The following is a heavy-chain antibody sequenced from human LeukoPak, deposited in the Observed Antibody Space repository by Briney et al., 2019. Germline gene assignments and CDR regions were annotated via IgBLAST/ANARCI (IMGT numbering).Heavy chain of an antibody. Sequence: GGSLRLSCAASKFSFSDYAMHWVRQAPGKGLEWVAIISFDGSNKNYGDSVKGRFTISRDNSRNTLYLQMNSLTAEDTAVYFCARDLGWLQTFDHWGQGSLVSVSS. CDR3: ARDLGWLQTFDH. J-gene: IGHJ4*02. V-gene: IGHV3-30-3*01. CDR1: KFSFSDYA. D-gene: IGHD5-24*01. CDR2: ISFDGSNK.